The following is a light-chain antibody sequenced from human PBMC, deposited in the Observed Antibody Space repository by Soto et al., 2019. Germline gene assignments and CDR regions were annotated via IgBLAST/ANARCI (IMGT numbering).Light chain of an antibody. CDR2: GAS. CDR1: QSVSSSY. CDR3: QQYGSSPTWT. J-gene: IGKJ1*01. V-gene: IGKV3-20*01. Sequence: EIVLTQSTGTLSLSTGERATLSCRASQSVSSSYLAWYQQKPGQAPRLLIYGASSRATGIPDRFSGSGSGTDFTLTISRLEPEDFAVYYCQQYGSSPTWTFGQGTNVDI.